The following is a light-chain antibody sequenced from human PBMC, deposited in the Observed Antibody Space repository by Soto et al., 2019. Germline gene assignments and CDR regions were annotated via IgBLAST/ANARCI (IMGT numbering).Light chain of an antibody. V-gene: IGLV1-44*01. J-gene: IGLJ1*01. CDR2: TNT. Sequence: QAVVTQPPSASGTPGQSVTISCSGGSSNIGSNPVSWYQHVPGTAPKLLIHTNTQRPLGVPVRFSGSKSGTSASLAISGLQSEDEADYYCAAWDDTFYVFGSGTKLTVL. CDR3: AAWDDTFYV. CDR1: SSNIGSNP.